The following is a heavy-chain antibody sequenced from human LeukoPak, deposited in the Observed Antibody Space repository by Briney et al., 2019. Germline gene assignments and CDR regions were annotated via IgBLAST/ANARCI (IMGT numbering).Heavy chain of an antibody. J-gene: IGHJ4*02. V-gene: IGHV1-2*06. Sequence: ASVKVSCKASEYIFSGYYMHWVRQAPGQGLEWMGRINPNNGATNYAQKFQGRVTITGDTSINTAYMELSSLRSDDTAVYYCTRESGSYHGNDYWGQGTLVTVSS. CDR1: EYIFSGYY. D-gene: IGHD1-26*01. CDR2: INPNNGAT. CDR3: TRESGSYHGNDY.